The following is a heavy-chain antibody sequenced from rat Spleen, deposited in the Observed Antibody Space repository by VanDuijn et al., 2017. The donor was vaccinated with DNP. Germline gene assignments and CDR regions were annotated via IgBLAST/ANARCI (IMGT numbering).Heavy chain of an antibody. V-gene: IGHV3-1*01. J-gene: IGHJ2*01. D-gene: IGHD1-7*01. CDR3: ARWTRYFDY. Sequence: EVQLQESGPGLVKPSQSLSLTCSVTGSSITSNYWGWIRKFPGNKMEYIGHISYSGSTNYNPSLKSRISITRDTSKNHFFLHLNSVTIEDTATYYCARWTRYFDYWGQGVMVTVSS. CDR2: ISYSGST. CDR1: GSSITSNY.